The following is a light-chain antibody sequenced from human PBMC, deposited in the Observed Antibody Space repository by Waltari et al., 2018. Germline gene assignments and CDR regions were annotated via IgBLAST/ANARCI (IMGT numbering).Light chain of an antibody. J-gene: IGKJ1*01. CDR3: HQYGTSPRT. CDR2: GAS. Sequence: EVVLTQSPVTLSLSPGERATLSCRASQSVSSTYLAWYQKKASLPPRLLIFGASIRATGIPDRFSGSGSGTEFTLTIDRLEPEDSAVYYCHQYGTSPRTFGQGTKVEIK. V-gene: IGKV3-20*01. CDR1: QSVSSTY.